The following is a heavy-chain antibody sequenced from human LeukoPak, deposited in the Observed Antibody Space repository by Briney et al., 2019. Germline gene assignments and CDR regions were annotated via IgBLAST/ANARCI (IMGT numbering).Heavy chain of an antibody. CDR1: GGSISSSSYY. J-gene: IGHJ5*02. CDR3: ARLSRYSSREFVWFDP. V-gene: IGHV4-39*01. D-gene: IGHD6-13*01. Sequence: PSETLSLTCTVSGGSISSSSYYWGWIRQPPGKGLEWIGSIYYSGSTYYNPSLKSRVTISVDTSKNQFSLKLSSVTAADTAVYYCARLSRYSSREFVWFDPWGQGTLVTVSS. CDR2: IYYSGST.